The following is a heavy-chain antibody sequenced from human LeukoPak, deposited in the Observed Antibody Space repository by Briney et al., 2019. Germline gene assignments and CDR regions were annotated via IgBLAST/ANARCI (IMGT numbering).Heavy chain of an antibody. D-gene: IGHD4-17*01. V-gene: IGHV3-23*01. Sequence: GGSLRLSCAASGFTFSSYAMSWVRQAPGKGLAWVSTICGRGDRTYYADSVKGRFTISRDNSRDTLYLEKNRRRAHDTAVYYCAKHQHIYCDSLMDNWGQETTVPV. CDR2: ICGRGDRT. J-gene: IGHJ6*02. CDR1: GFTFSSYA. CDR3: AKHQHIYCDSLMDN.